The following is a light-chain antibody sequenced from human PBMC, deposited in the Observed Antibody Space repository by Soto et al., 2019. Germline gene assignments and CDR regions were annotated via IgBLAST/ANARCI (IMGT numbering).Light chain of an antibody. CDR3: QQYDSSPRT. CDR2: GAS. J-gene: IGKJ1*01. Sequence: EIVLTQSPGTLSLSPGASATLSRRASQSVSSRSLAWYQQKPGQAPRLLISGASSRAADIPDRFSGSGSGTDFTLTINRLEPEDFAVYYCQQYDSSPRTFGQGTKVDIK. V-gene: IGKV3-20*01. CDR1: QSVSSRS.